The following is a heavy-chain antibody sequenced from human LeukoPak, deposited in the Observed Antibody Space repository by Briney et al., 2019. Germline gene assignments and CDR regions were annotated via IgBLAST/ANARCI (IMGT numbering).Heavy chain of an antibody. J-gene: IGHJ6*02. CDR2: ISSSGSTI. CDR3: ARAGAADYYYGMDV. D-gene: IGHD6-13*01. Sequence: GGSLRLSCAASGFTFSDYYMSWIRQAPGKGLEWVSYISSSGSTIYYADSVKGRFTISRDNAKNSLYLQMNSLRAEDAAVYYCARAGAADYYYGMDVWGQGTTVTVSS. CDR1: GFTFSDYY. V-gene: IGHV3-11*01.